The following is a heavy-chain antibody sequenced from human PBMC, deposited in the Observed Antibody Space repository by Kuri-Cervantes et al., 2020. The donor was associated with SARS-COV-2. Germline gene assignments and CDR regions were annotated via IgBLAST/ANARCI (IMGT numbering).Heavy chain of an antibody. CDR1: GGSISSQSYY. CDR3: ASVKYIYYYYYMDV. D-gene: IGHD6-6*01. Sequence: SETLSLTCTVSGGSISSQSYYWGWIRQPPGKGLEWFGSVYYSGATYYNPSLKSRVTISVDKSNNQFSLKLRTVTAADKAVYYCASVKYIYYYYYMDVWGKGTTVTVSS. V-gene: IGHV4-39*07. J-gene: IGHJ6*03. CDR2: VYYSGAT.